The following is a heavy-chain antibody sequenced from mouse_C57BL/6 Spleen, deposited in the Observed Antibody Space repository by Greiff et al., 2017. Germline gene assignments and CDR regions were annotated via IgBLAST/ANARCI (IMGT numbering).Heavy chain of an antibody. D-gene: IGHD2-3*01. V-gene: IGHV5-6*01. J-gene: IGHJ4*01. CDR3: ARLYDGSHTAMGN. Sequence: EVQRVESGGDLVKPGGSLKLSCAASGFTFSSYGMSWVRQTPDKRLEWVATISSGGSYTYYPDSVKGRFTISRDNAKNTLYLQMSSLKSEDTAMYFCARLYDGSHTAMGNSGQGAPVSVSS. CDR1: GFTFSSYG. CDR2: ISSGGSYT.